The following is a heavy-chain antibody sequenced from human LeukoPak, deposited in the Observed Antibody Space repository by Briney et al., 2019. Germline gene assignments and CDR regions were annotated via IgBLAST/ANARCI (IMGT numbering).Heavy chain of an antibody. V-gene: IGHV3-23*01. D-gene: IGHD1-26*01. Sequence: PGGSLRLSCAASGFIFSSYAMNWVRQAPGKGLECVSAISGSGGSTYYADSVKGRFTISRDNSKNTLYLQMSSLRAEDTAVYYCAKAHSGSYYSGINWGQGTLVTVSS. CDR1: GFIFSSYA. CDR3: AKAHSGSYYSGIN. CDR2: ISGSGGST. J-gene: IGHJ4*02.